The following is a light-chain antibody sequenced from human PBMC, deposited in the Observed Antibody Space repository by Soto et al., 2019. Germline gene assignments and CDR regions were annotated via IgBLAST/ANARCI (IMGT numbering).Light chain of an antibody. CDR2: EVS. CDR1: NNDVGTYSL. Sequence: QSVLTQPASVSGSPGQSITFACTGSNNDVGTYSLVSWYQHHPGKAPKLLIYEVSKRPSGVSNRFSGSKSGNTAFLTISGLQAEDEANYFCCSYAGSSTLLFGGGTKVTVL. J-gene: IGLJ2*01. CDR3: CSYAGSSTLL. V-gene: IGLV2-23*02.